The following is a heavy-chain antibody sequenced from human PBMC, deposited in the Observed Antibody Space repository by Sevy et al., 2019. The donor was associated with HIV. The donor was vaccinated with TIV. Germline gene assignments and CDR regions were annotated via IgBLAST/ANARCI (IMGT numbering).Heavy chain of an antibody. V-gene: IGHV4-59*08. J-gene: IGHJ3*02. CDR3: ARRNDFDI. Sequence: SETLSLTCTVSGGSINSDHWNWIRQPPGKGLGWIGYVIYTGGTNYNPSLKNRVTISVDRTKNQFSLKLTSVTAADTAVYYCARRNDFDIWGQGTMVTVSS. CDR1: GGSINSDH. CDR2: VIYTGGT.